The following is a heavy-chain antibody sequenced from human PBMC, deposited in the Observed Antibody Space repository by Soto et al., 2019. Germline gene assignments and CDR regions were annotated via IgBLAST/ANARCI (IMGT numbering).Heavy chain of an antibody. J-gene: IGHJ3*02. V-gene: IGHV1-3*01. D-gene: IGHD2-21*01. CDR2: INAGNGNT. Sequence: QVQLVQSGAEVKKPGASVKVSCKASGYTFTSYAMHWVRQAPGQRLEWMGGINAGNGNTKYSQKFQGRVTITRDTSASTAYMELSSLRSEDTAVYYCARSIPPVTAFDIWGQGTMVTVSS. CDR3: ARSIPPVTAFDI. CDR1: GYTFTSYA.